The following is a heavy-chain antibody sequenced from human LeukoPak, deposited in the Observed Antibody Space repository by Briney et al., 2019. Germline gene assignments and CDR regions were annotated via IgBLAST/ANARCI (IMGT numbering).Heavy chain of an antibody. J-gene: IGHJ3*02. CDR3: ARVYEDCSGGSCYSSGAFDI. V-gene: IGHV3-30*04. D-gene: IGHD2-15*01. CDR1: GFTFSSYA. Sequence: GGSLRLSCAASGFTFSSYAMHWVRQAPGKGLEWMAVISYDGSNKYYADSVKGRFTISRDNSKNTLYLQMNSLRAEDTAVYYCARVYEDCSGGSCYSSGAFDIWGQGTMVTVSS. CDR2: ISYDGSNK.